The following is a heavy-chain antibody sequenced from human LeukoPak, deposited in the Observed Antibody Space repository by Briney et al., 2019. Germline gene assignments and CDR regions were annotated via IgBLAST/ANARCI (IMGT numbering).Heavy chain of an antibody. J-gene: IGHJ2*01. CDR3: AREIRDNYDFWSGYRKPGYFDL. D-gene: IGHD3-3*01. Sequence: PSETLSLTCTVSGDSISSSSDYYWGWIRQPPGKGLEWIGSFYYSGSTYYTPSLQSRVTISVDASKNQFSLKLSSVTAADTAVYYCAREIRDNYDFWSGYRKPGYFDLWGRGTLVTVSS. CDR1: GDSISSSSDYY. CDR2: FYYSGST. V-gene: IGHV4-39*07.